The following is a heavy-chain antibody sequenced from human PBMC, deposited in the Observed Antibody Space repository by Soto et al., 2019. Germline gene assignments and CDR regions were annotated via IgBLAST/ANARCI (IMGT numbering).Heavy chain of an antibody. J-gene: IGHJ4*02. Sequence: QVQLQQWGAGLLKPSETLSLTCAVYGGSFSGYYWSWIRQPPGKGLEWIGEINHSGSTNYNPSLKSRVTISVDTSKNQFSLKLSSVTAADTAVYYCARLMDSSSYGGSFDYWGQGTLVTVSS. CDR2: INHSGST. CDR3: ARLMDSSSYGGSFDY. D-gene: IGHD6-6*01. V-gene: IGHV4-34*01. CDR1: GGSFSGYY.